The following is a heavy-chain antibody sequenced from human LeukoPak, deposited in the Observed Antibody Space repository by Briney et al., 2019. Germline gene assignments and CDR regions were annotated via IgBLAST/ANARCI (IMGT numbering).Heavy chain of an antibody. CDR1: GFTFSGSA. J-gene: IGHJ6*03. Sequence: PGGSLRLSCAASGFTFSGSAMHWVRQASGKGLEWVGRIRSKANSYATAYAASVKGRFTISRDDSKNTAYLQMNSLRAEDTAVYYCAREQGPSGSYYYYYMDVWGKGTTVTVSS. V-gene: IGHV3-73*01. CDR3: AREQGPSGSYYYYYMDV. D-gene: IGHD1-26*01. CDR2: IRSKANSYAT.